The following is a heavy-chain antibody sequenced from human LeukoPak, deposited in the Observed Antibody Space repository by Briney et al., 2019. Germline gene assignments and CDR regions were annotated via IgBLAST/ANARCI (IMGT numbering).Heavy chain of an antibody. CDR3: ARARGSGPFDY. V-gene: IGHV4-34*01. CDR1: GGSFSGYY. J-gene: IGHJ4*02. D-gene: IGHD5-12*01. Sequence: PSETLSLTCAVYGGSFSGYYWSWIRQPPGKGLEWIGEINHSGSTNYNPSLKGRVTISVDTSKNQFSLKLSSVTAADTAVYYCARARGSGPFDYWGQGTLVTVSS. CDR2: INHSGST.